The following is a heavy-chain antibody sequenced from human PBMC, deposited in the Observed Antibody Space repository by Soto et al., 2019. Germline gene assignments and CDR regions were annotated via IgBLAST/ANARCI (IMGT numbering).Heavy chain of an antibody. CDR2: ISGSGGST. D-gene: IGHD3-10*02. J-gene: IGHJ5*02. V-gene: IGHV3-23*01. CDR3: AKDQLYIRGFIDNRFEP. Sequence: PGGSLRLSCAASGLTFSNHAMSWLRQAPGKGLEWVSAISGSGGSTYYADSVKGRFTISRDNAKTTLYLQMNSLRAEDTAVYYCAKDQLYIRGFIDNRFEPCGQGTRVTVPS. CDR1: GLTFSNHA.